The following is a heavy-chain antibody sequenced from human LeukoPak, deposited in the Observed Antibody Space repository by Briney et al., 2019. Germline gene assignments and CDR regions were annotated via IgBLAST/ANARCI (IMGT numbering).Heavy chain of an antibody. D-gene: IGHD2-15*01. Sequence: GGSLRLSCAASGFTFSDYYLTWIRQAPGKGLEWVSYISSSSSTIYYADSVKGRFTISRDNAKNSLYLQMNSLRDEDTAVYYCARDLVVAATGDVDYWGQGTLVTVSS. CDR2: ISSSSSTI. CDR3: ARDLVVAATGDVDY. V-gene: IGHV3-11*04. J-gene: IGHJ4*02. CDR1: GFTFSDYY.